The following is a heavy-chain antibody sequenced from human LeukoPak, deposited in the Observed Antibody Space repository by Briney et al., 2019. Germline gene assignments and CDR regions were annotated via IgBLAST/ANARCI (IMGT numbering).Heavy chain of an antibody. CDR1: GYSFTSYW. D-gene: IGHD2-15*01. Sequence: GAYLKISCKGSGYSFTSYWIGWVRQMPGKGLEWMGIIYPGDSDTRYNPSFQGQVTISADKSIGTAYLQWSSLKASDTAIYYCARVVADNWFDPWGQGTLVTVSS. J-gene: IGHJ5*02. V-gene: IGHV5-51*01. CDR2: IYPGDSDT. CDR3: ARVVADNWFDP.